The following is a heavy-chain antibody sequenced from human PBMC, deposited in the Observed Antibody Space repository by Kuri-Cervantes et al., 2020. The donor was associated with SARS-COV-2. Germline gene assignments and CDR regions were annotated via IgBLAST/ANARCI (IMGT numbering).Heavy chain of an antibody. D-gene: IGHD3-22*01. J-gene: IGHJ4*02. V-gene: IGHV3-21*01. CDR2: ISSSISYI. CDR1: GFTFSSYS. Sequence: GGCLRLSCAASGFTFSSYSMNWVRQAPGKGLEWVSSISSSISYIYYADSVKDRFTISRDNAKNSLYLQMNSLRAADTAVYYCERGPTAWGDYYDSSSDYWGQGTLVTVSS. CDR3: ERGPTAWGDYYDSSSDY.